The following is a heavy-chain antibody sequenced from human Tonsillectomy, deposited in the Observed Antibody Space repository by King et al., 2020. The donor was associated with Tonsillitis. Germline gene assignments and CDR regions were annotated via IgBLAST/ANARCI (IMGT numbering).Heavy chain of an antibody. CDR2: ISSSSSYI. CDR1: GFPFSSYS. V-gene: IGHV3-21*01. D-gene: IGHD6-13*01. CDR3: ARALYISNWYGGQGYFDY. Sequence: VQLVESGGGLVKPGGSLRLSCAASGFPFSSYSMNWVRQAPGKGLEWVSSISSSSSYIYYADSVKGRFTISRDNAKNSLYLQMNSLRAEDTAVYYCARALYISNWYGGQGYFDYWGQGTLVTVSS. J-gene: IGHJ4*02.